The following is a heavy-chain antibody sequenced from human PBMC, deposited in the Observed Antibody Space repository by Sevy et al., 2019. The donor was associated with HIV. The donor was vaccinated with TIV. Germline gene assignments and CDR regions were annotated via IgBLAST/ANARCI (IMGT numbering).Heavy chain of an antibody. CDR3: ARDRLSYYGSGPADY. CDR1: RFTLTGYY. J-gene: IGHJ4*02. V-gene: IGHV1-2*06. D-gene: IGHD3-10*01. Sequence: ASVKVSCKASRFTLTGYYIHWMRKAPGQGFEWMGRINPNTGGSNYAQKFQGRITLTANTSVNAGYMELSGLTSDDMAVYYCARDRLSYYGSGPADYWGQGTLVTVSS. CDR2: INPNTGGS.